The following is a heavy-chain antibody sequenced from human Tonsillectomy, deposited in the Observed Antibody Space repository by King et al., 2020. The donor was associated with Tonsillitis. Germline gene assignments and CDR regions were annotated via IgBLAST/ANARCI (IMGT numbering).Heavy chain of an antibody. Sequence: VQLQQSGPGLVKPSQTLSLTCAISGDSVSSNSAAWNWIRQSPSRGLEWLGRTYYRSKWYNAYAVSVKSRITINPDTSKNPVSLQRNSVTPEDTAVYYCARELPYRVRRAFEGIIDYWGQGTLVTVSS. V-gene: IGHV6-1*01. CDR2: TYYRSKWYN. CDR1: GDSVSSNSAA. J-gene: IGHJ4*02. D-gene: IGHD3-10*01. CDR3: ARELPYRVRRAFEGIIDY.